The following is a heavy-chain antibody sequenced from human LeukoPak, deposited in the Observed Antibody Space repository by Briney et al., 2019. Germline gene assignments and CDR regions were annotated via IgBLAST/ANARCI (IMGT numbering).Heavy chain of an antibody. J-gene: IGHJ4*02. CDR3: ASSTTVTPYYFDY. CDR1: GDSLSRGGYY. D-gene: IGHD4-17*01. Sequence: PSETLSLTCTVSGDSLSRGGYYWSWIRQHPRKGLEWIGYIYYSGSTYYDPSLKSRVTISVDTSKNQFSLKLSSVTAADTAVYYCASSTTVTPYYFDYGGQGTLVTVSS. CDR2: IYYSGST. V-gene: IGHV4-31*03.